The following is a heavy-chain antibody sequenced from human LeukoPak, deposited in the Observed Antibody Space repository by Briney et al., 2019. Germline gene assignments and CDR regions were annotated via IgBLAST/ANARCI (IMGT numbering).Heavy chain of an antibody. CDR2: IKQDGSEK. V-gene: IGHV3-7*01. Sequence: AGGSLRLSCAASGFTFSSYSMNWVRQAPGKGLEWVANIKQDGSEKYYVDSVKGRFTISRDNAKNSLYLQMNSLRAEDTAVYYCARDPPDYWGQGTLVTVSS. CDR3: ARDPPDY. CDR1: GFTFSSYS. J-gene: IGHJ4*02.